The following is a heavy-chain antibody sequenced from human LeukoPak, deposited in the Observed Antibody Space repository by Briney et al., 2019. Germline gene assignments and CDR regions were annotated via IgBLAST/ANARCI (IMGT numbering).Heavy chain of an antibody. CDR2: INHSGST. J-gene: IGHJ3*02. V-gene: IGHV4-34*01. CDR1: GGSFSGYY. D-gene: IGHD3-3*01. Sequence: SETLSLTCAVYGGSFSGYYWSWIRQPPGKGLEWIGEINHSGSTNYNPSLKSRVTISVDTSKNQFSLKLSSVTAADTAVYYCARDSAYDFWSGYLGDAFDIWGQGTMVTVSS. CDR3: ARDSAYDFWSGYLGDAFDI.